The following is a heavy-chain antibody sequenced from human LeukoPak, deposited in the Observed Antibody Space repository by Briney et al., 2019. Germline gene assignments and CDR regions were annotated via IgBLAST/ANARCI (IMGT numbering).Heavy chain of an antibody. CDR2: INAYNGNT. V-gene: IGHV1-18*01. CDR3: ARDSAIAVAGDFGY. Sequence: ASVKVSCKASGYTFTSYGFSWVRQPPGQGLEWMGWINAYNGNTNYAQKLQDRLTMTTDTYTSTAYMELRSLRSDDTAVDYCARDSAIAVAGDFGYWGQGTLVTVSS. CDR1: GYTFTSYG. D-gene: IGHD6-19*01. J-gene: IGHJ4*02.